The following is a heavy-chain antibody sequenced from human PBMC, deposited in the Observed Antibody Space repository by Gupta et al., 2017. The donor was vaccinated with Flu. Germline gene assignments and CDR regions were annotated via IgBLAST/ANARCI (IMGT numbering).Heavy chain of an antibody. CDR2: IHYTGNT. D-gene: IGHD3-16*02. V-gene: IGHV4-59*08. J-gene: IGHJ3*02. Sequence: QVQLQESGPGLVKPSETLSVTCTVSGGSINGYYWSWIRQPPGKGLEWIGYIHYTGNTNYNPSLTSRVNRSVDTAKNQFSLNLGAGTAALTSVYNSARTGAHYDYVWVSDRARAEDAFDIWGQGTLVTVSS. CDR3: ARTGAHYDYVWVSDRARAEDAFDI. CDR1: GGSINGYY.